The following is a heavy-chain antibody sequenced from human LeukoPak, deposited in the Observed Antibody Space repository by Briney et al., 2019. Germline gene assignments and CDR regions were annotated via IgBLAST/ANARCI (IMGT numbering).Heavy chain of an antibody. J-gene: IGHJ3*02. V-gene: IGHV1-69*04. D-gene: IGHD4-23*01. CDR2: IIPILGIT. CDR1: GGTFSSYA. Sequence: SVKVSCKASGGTFSSYAISWVRHPPAQGLGWMGRIIPILGITNYSQKFQGRVTITADKSTSTAYMELSSLRSEDTAVYYCARGHLHCVGNSEAFDIWGQGTMVTVSS. CDR3: ARGHLHCVGNSEAFDI.